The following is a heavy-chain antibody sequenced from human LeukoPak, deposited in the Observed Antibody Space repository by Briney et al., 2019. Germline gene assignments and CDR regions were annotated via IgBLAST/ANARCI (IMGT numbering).Heavy chain of an antibody. D-gene: IGHD4-23*01. Sequence: ASVKVSCKASGYTFTGYYMHWVRQAPGQGLEWMGWINPNSGGTNYAQKFQGRVTMTRDTSISTAYMELSRLRSDHTAVYYCARGSIGLGGNYNWGQGTLVTVSS. CDR1: GYTFTGYY. CDR2: INPNSGGT. CDR3: ARGSIGLGGNYN. V-gene: IGHV1-2*02. J-gene: IGHJ4*02.